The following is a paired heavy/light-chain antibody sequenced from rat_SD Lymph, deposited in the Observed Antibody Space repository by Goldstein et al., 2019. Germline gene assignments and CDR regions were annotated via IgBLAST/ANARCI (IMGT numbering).Light chain of an antibody. Sequence: DIVLTQSPVLAVSLGQRATISCRASQSVNISSINLIHWYQQKPGQQPKLLIYRASNLASGIPARFSGSGSGTDFTLTIDPVQADDIAAYYCQQSRESPLTFGSGTKLEIK. CDR2: RAS. CDR1: QSVNISSINL. CDR3: QQSRESPLT. V-gene: IGKV3S18*01. J-gene: IGKJ5*01.
Heavy chain of an antibody. CDR2: IRNKNYNYAT. D-gene: IGHD1-6*01. J-gene: IGHJ2*01. Sequence: EVQILETGGGLVKPGGSLRLSCATSGFNFNDYFMNWVRQAPGKGLEWVGQIRNKNYNYATYFAESLEGRVAISRDDSKSSVYLQVNNLRAEDTAIYYCTREYTTDWYYFDYWGQGVMVTVSS. CDR1: GFNFNDYF. V-gene: IGHV6-22*01. CDR3: TREYTTDWYYFDY.